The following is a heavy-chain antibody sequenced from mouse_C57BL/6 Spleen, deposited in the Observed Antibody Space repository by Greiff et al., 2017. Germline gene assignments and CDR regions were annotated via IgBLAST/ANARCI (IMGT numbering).Heavy chain of an antibody. CDR2: INPSSGYT. Sequence: VHLVESGAELAKPGASVKLSCKASGYTFTSYWMHWVKQRPGQGLEWIGYINPSSGYTKYNQKFKDKATLTADKSSSTAYMQLSSLTYEDSAVYYCARETIYYGDPAWFAYWGQGTLVTVSA. V-gene: IGHV1-7*01. CDR1: GYTFTSYW. J-gene: IGHJ3*01. D-gene: IGHD2-13*01. CDR3: ARETIYYGDPAWFAY.